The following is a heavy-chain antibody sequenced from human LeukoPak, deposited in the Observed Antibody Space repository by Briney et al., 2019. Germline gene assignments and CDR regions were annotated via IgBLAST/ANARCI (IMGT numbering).Heavy chain of an antibody. V-gene: IGHV5-10-1*01. CDR3: ARQYYDILTGYYKYNWFDP. CDR2: IDPSDSYT. CDR1: GYSFTSYW. Sequence: GESLRISCNGSGYSFTSYWISWVRQMPGKGLECMGRIDPSDSYTNYSPSFQGHVTISADKSISTAYLQWSSLKASDTAMYYCARQYYDILTGYYKYNWFDPWGQGTLVTVSS. J-gene: IGHJ5*02. D-gene: IGHD3-9*01.